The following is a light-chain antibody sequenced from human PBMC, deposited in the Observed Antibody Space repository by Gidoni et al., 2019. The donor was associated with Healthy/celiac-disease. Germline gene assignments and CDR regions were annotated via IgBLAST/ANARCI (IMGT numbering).Light chain of an antibody. Sequence: QSVLTQPPSVSGAPGQRVTISCTGSSSNIGAGYDVHWYQQLPGTAPKLLSYGNSNRPSGVPDRFSGAKSGTSASLAITGLQAEDEADYYCQSYDSSQGVFGTGTKVTVL. CDR3: QSYDSSQGV. V-gene: IGLV1-40*01. J-gene: IGLJ1*01. CDR2: GNS. CDR1: SSNIGAGYD.